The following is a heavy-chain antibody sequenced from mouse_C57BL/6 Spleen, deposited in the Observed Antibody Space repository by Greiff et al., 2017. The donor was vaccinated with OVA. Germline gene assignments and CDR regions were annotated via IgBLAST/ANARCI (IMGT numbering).Heavy chain of an antibody. D-gene: IGHD1-1*01. CDR2: ISSGSSTI. V-gene: IGHV5-17*01. J-gene: IGHJ4*01. Sequence: EVKVVESGGGLVKPGGSLKLSCAASGFTFSDYGMHWVRQAPEKGLEWVAYISSGSSTIYYADTVKGRFTISRDNAKNTLFLQMTSLRSEDTAMYYCARGQNLFYAMDYWGQGTSVTVSS. CDR1: GFTFSDYG. CDR3: ARGQNLFYAMDY.